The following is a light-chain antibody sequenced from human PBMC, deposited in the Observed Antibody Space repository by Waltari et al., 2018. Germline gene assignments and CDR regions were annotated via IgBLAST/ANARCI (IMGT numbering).Light chain of an antibody. V-gene: IGKV1-5*03. CDR2: KES. CDR3: QQYNHIPYT. Sequence: DIQMTQPPSTLSASVGDRVTITCRASQSINSWLAWYQQKPGKAPNLLIYKESNLESGVPSRFSGSGSGTEFTLTISSLQPDDLATYYCQQYNHIPYTFGQGTKVEIK. J-gene: IGKJ2*01. CDR1: QSINSW.